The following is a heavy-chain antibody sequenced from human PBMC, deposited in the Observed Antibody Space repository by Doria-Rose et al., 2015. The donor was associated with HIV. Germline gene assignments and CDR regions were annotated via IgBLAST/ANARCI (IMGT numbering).Heavy chain of an antibody. CDR3: ARMGSYRELDY. CDR1: GASASSRGYY. J-gene: IGHJ4*02. V-gene: IGHV4-31*03. CDR2: TYYTGTS. Sequence: HVQLQESGPGLVTPSETLSLTCSVSGASASSRGYYWNWIRQVPGKALASLGYTYYTGTSDYSPSLNSRLNMAVDTSKNQFSLKLSFVTVADTAVYYCARMGSYRELDYWGQGALVSVSA. D-gene: IGHD3-3*01.